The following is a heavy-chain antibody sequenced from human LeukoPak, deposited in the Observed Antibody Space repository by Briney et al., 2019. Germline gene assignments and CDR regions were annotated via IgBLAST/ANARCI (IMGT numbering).Heavy chain of an antibody. Sequence: GGSLRLSCAASGFTFSSYSMNWVRQAPGKGLEWVSSISSSSSYIYYADSVKGRFTISRDNAKNSLYLQMNSLRAEDTAVYYCASLYSSGWYFGYWGQGTLVTFSS. CDR3: ASLYSSGWYFGY. J-gene: IGHJ4*02. V-gene: IGHV3-21*01. CDR2: ISSSSSYI. CDR1: GFTFSSYS. D-gene: IGHD6-19*01.